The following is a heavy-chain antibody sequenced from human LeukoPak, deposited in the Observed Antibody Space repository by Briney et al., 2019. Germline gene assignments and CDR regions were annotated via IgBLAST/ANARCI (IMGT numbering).Heavy chain of an antibody. V-gene: IGHV3-20*04. CDR3: AKGYTYYYDSSGYYSN. CDR1: GFTFDDYG. CDR2: IDRKGDSK. J-gene: IGHJ4*02. Sequence: PGGSLRLSCAASGFTFDDYGMSWVRHAPGKGREWVSGIDRKGDSKGYAHYVEGRFTISRDNAKKHLYLQMKRLRAEDMALYYCAKGYTYYYDSSGYYSNWGQGTLVTVSS. D-gene: IGHD3-22*01.